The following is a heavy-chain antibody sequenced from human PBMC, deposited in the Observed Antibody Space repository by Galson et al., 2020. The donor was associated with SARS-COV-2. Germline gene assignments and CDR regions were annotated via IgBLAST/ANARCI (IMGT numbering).Heavy chain of an antibody. CDR3: AAGNYFDS. V-gene: IGHV3-7*03. J-gene: IGHJ4*02. Sequence: LSLTCAASGFTFTTYWMSWVRQAPGKGLEWVANIKPDGSEKHYVDSVKGRFTISRDNAKNSLYLQMNSLRAEDTAVYYCAAGNYFDSWGQGTLVTVSS. CDR2: IKPDGSEK. CDR1: GFTFTTYW. D-gene: IGHD6-13*01.